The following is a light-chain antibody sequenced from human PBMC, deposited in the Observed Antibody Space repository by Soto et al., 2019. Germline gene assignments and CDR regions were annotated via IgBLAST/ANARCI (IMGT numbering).Light chain of an antibody. CDR2: DVT. V-gene: IGLV2-11*01. CDR1: ISDVAGYNY. CDR3: SSYAGNNNLV. J-gene: IGLJ2*01. Sequence: QSVLTQPRSVSGSPGQSVSISCTGTISDVAGYNYVSWYQHHPGKAPKLLISDVTKRPSWVSDRFSGSKSGNTASLTISELQAEDEADYYCSSYAGNNNLVFGGGTKVTVL.